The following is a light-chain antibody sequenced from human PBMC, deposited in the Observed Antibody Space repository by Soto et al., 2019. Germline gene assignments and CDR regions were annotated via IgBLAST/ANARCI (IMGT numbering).Light chain of an antibody. Sequence: EIVMTQSPATLSVSPGERATLSCRASQSVSNKLAWYQQKPGQAPRLLIYSASTRATDIPARFSGSGSGTEFTLTISSPQSEDFAVYYCQQYNNWPITFGQGTRLEIK. J-gene: IGKJ5*01. CDR2: SAS. CDR1: QSVSNK. CDR3: QQYNNWPIT. V-gene: IGKV3-15*01.